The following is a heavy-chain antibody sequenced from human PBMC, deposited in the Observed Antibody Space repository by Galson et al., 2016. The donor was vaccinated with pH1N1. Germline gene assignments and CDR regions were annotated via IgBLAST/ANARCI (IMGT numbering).Heavy chain of an antibody. J-gene: IGHJ4*02. CDR3: GRDDLRGFYSH. V-gene: IGHV5-51*01. D-gene: IGHD3-22*01. CDR2: IYPRDSDT. CDR1: GYTFTDYW. Sequence: QSGAEVKKSGESLKISCEASGYTFTDYWIGWVRQTPGTGLEWIGIIYPRDSDTSYRPSFPGHATFSADESISSAYRQWSSLKAANSGIYYCGRDDLRGFYSHWGQGTLVTVSS.